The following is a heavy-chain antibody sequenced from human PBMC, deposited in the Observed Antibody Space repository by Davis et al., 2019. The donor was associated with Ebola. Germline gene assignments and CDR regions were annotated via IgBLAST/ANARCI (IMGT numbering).Heavy chain of an antibody. Sequence: PSETLSLTCTVSGGSISSYYWSWIRQPPGKGLEWIGYIYYSGSTNYNPSLKSRVTISVDTSKNQFSLKLSSVTAADTAVYYCARSGTTGSRSHYYYYYGMDVWGQGTTVTVSS. CDR1: GGSISSYY. J-gene: IGHJ6*02. D-gene: IGHD1-1*01. CDR2: IYYSGST. V-gene: IGHV4-59*12. CDR3: ARSGTTGSRSHYYYYYGMDV.